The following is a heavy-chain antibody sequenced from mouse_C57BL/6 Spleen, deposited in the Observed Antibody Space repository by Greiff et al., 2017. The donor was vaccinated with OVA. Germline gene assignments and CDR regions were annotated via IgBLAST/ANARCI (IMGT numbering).Heavy chain of an antibody. Sequence: EVQGVESGGDLVKPGGSLKLSCAASGFTFSSYGMSWVRQTPDKRLEWVATISSGGSYTYYPDSVKGRFTISRDNAKNTLYLQMSSLKSEDTAMYYCARWGGDYDGAAHWYFDVWGTGTTVTVSS. CDR1: GFTFSSYG. CDR2: ISSGGSYT. CDR3: ARWGGDYDGAAHWYFDV. D-gene: IGHD2-4*01. J-gene: IGHJ1*03. V-gene: IGHV5-6*01.